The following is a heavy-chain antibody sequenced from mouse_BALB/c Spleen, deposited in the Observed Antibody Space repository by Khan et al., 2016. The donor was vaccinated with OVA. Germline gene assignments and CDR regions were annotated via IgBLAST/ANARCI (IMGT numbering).Heavy chain of an antibody. V-gene: IGHV1-84*02. CDR1: GYIFTDYY. CDR2: IYPGNGNT. D-gene: IGHD1-1*01. CDR3: ARGNYYGSTSWFGY. Sequence: QVQLQQSGPELVNPGASVKISCKASGYIFTDYYINWVKQKPGQGLEWIGWIYPGNGNTKYNENFKGKATLTVDTSSSTAYMQLSSLTSEDTAFYFCARGNYYGSTSWFGYWGQGTLVTVST. J-gene: IGHJ3*02.